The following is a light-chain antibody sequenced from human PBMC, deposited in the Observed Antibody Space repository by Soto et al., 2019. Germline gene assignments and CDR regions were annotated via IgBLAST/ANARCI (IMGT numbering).Light chain of an antibody. V-gene: IGLV2-14*01. J-gene: IGLJ1*01. Sequence: SVLTQPASVSGSPGQSITISCTGTSSDVGSYKYVSWYQQHPGKAPKLMIYEVSNRPSGVSNRFSGSKSGNTASLTISGLQAEDETDYYCCSYTSSSTLYVFGTGTKVTVL. CDR2: EVS. CDR3: CSYTSSSTLYV. CDR1: SSDVGSYKY.